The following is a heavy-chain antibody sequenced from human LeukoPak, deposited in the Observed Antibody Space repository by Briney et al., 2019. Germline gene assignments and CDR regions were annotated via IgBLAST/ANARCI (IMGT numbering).Heavy chain of an antibody. Sequence: GGSLRLSCAASGFTFSSYWMHWVRQAPGKGLVGVSRINSDGSSTSYADSAKGRFTISRDTANNTLYLQMNSLRAADTAVYDCARGLALHFDYWGQGNLVTVSS. J-gene: IGHJ4*02. CDR2: INSDGSST. CDR3: ARGLALHFDY. V-gene: IGHV3-74*01. CDR1: GFTFSSYW.